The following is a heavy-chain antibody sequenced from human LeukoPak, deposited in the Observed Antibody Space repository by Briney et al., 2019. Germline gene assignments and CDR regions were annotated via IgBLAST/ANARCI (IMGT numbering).Heavy chain of an antibody. CDR2: ISYDGSNR. CDR3: ARSILSLETYCSGGSCYGGVDY. Sequence: GGSLRLSCAASGFTFSSDAMHWVRQAPGKGLEWVAVISYDGSNRYYADSVKGRFTISRDNSKNTLYLQMNSLRAEDTAVYYCARSILSLETYCSGGSCYGGVDYWGQGTLVTVSS. V-gene: IGHV3-30-3*01. J-gene: IGHJ4*02. D-gene: IGHD2-15*01. CDR1: GFTFSSDA.